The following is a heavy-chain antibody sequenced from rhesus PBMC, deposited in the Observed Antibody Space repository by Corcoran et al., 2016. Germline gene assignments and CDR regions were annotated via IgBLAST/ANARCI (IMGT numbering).Heavy chain of an antibody. J-gene: IGHJ4*01. CDR3: ARGDYGNLRAFDY. CDR2: IYGGSGST. Sequence: QVQLQESGPGLVKPSETLSLTCAVSGYSISSGYGWGWIRQPPGKGLEWIEQIYGGSGSTYYNPSLKCRVTVSKDTSKNQFSLKLSSVTAADTAVYYCARGDYGNLRAFDYWGQGVLVTVSS. V-gene: IGHV4-127*01. CDR1: GYSISSGYG. D-gene: IGHD4-35*01.